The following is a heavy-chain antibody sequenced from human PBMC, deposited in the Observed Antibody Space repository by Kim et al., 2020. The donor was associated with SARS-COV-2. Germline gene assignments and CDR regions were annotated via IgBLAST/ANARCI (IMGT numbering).Heavy chain of an antibody. D-gene: IGHD3-10*01. Sequence: GGSLRLSCAASGFTFSSYAMHWVRQAPGKGLEWVAVISYDGSNKYYADSVKGRFTISRDNSKNTLYLQMNSLRAEDTAVCYCARDYARLWFGELLYYYG. V-gene: IGHV3-30*04. CDR2: ISYDGSNK. J-gene: IGHJ6*01. CDR3: ARDYARLWFGELLYYYG. CDR1: GFTFSSYA.